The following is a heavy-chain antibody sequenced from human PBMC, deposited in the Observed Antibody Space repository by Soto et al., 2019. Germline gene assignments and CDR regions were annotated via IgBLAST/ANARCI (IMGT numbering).Heavy chain of an antibody. CDR2: ISYDGSNK. J-gene: IGHJ4*02. V-gene: IGHV3-30*18. Sequence: GGSLRLSCAASGFTFSSYGMHWVRQAPGKGLEWVAVISYDGSNKYYADSVKGRFTISRDNSKNTLYLQMNSLRAEDTAVYYCAKDAHGDYDSYYFDYWGQGTLVTVSS. D-gene: IGHD4-17*01. CDR3: AKDAHGDYDSYYFDY. CDR1: GFTFSSYG.